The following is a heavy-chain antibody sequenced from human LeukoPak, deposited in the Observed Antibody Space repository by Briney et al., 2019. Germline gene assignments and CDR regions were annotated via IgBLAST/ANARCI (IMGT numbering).Heavy chain of an antibody. Sequence: SETLSLTCTVSGGSISSYYWSWIRQPAGTALEWIGRIYTSGTITYNPSLKSRVTMSVDTSKNQFSLKLSSVTAADTAVFYCARFTQYSGYADQWGQGTLVTVSS. CDR2: IYTSGTI. D-gene: IGHD5-12*01. V-gene: IGHV4-4*07. CDR3: ARFTQYSGYADQ. J-gene: IGHJ4*02. CDR1: GGSISSYY.